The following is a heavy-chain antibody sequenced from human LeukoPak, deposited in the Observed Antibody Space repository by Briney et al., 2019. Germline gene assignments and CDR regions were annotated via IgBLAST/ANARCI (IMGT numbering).Heavy chain of an antibody. V-gene: IGHV4-38-2*02. D-gene: IGHD3-10*01. J-gene: IGHJ5*02. Sequence: SETLSLTCTVSGYSISSGYYWGWIRQPPGKGLEWIGSIYHSGSTYYNPSLKSRVTISVDTSKNQSSLKLSSVTAADTAVYYCARDYYGSGSWVNWFDPWGQGTLVTVSS. CDR2: IYHSGST. CDR1: GYSISSGYY. CDR3: ARDYYGSGSWVNWFDP.